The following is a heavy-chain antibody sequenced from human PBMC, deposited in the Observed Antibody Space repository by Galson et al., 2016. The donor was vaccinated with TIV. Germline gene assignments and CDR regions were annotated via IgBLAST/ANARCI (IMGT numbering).Heavy chain of an antibody. D-gene: IGHD3-3*01. J-gene: IGHJ2*01. Sequence: SVKVSCKASGYIFNNYYLHWVRQAPGQGLEWMGWINPDSGVTNYAQRFRGRVTMTGDTSISTAYMELSRLRSDDTAVYYCARVVRRFLEWSDYGYFDFWGRGTLVTVSS. CDR1: GYIFNNYY. CDR2: INPDSGVT. V-gene: IGHV1-2*02. CDR3: ARVVRRFLEWSDYGYFDF.